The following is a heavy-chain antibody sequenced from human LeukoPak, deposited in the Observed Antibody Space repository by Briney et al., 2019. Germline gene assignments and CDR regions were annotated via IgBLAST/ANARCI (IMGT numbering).Heavy chain of an antibody. CDR3: ARGRGSSWYGLTITY. D-gene: IGHD6-13*01. J-gene: IGHJ4*02. Sequence: ASVKVSCKASGHTFTSYGISWVRQAPGQGLEWMGWISAYNGNTNYAQKLQGRVTMTTDTSTSTAYMELRSLRSDDTAVYYCARGRGSSWYGLTITYWGQGTLVTVSS. CDR2: ISAYNGNT. V-gene: IGHV1-18*01. CDR1: GHTFTSYG.